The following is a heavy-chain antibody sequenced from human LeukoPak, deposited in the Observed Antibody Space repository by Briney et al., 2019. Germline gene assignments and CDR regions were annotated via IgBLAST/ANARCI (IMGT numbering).Heavy chain of an antibody. CDR3: ARMSSTSRSNWFDP. V-gene: IGHV3-23*01. CDR2: ISGSGSST. J-gene: IGHJ5*02. CDR1: GFTFSNYA. D-gene: IGHD2-2*01. Sequence: GGSLRLSCAVSGFTFSNYAMSWVRQAPGKGLEWVSAISGSGSSTYYADSVKGRFTISRDNSKNTLFLQMNSLRAEDTAVYYCARMSSTSRSNWFDPWGQGTLVTVSS.